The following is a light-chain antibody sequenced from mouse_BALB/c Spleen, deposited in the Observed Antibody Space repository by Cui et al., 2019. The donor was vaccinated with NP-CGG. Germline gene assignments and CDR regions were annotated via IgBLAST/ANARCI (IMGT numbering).Light chain of an antibody. V-gene: IGLV1*01. J-gene: IGLJ1*01. CDR3: ALWYSNHWV. CDR1: TGAVTTSNY. Sequence: AVVTQECALTTSTGETVTLTCRSSTGAVTTSNYANWVQENPDHLFTGLIGGTNNRAPGVPARFSGSLIGDKAALTSTGAQTEDEAIYFCALWYSNHWVFGGGTKLTVL. CDR2: GTN.